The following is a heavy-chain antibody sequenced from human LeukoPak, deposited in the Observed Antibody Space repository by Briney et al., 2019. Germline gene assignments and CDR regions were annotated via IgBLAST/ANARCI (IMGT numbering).Heavy chain of an antibody. CDR2: ISSSSSYI. D-gene: IGHD2-2*02. V-gene: IGHV3-21*01. CDR3: AREGYCSSTSCYTNTFDY. J-gene: IGHJ4*02. CDR1: GFTFSSYA. Sequence: GGSLRLSCAASGFTFSSYAMSWVRQAPGKGLEWVSSISSSSSYIYYADSVKGRFTISRDNAKNSLYLQMNSLRAEDTAVYYCAREGYCSSTSCYTNTFDYWGQGTLVTVSS.